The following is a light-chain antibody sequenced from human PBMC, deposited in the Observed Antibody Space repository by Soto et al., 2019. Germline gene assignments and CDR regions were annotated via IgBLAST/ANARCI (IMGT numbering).Light chain of an antibody. V-gene: IGKV4-1*01. CDR1: QSVLYSSNNKNY. CDR3: QQYESTPPT. CDR2: WAS. Sequence: DIVMTQSPDSLAGSLGERATINRKSSQSVLYSSNNKNYLAWYQQRPGQPPKLLIYWASTRESGVPDRFSGSGSGTDVTLTITSLQAEDVSVYYCQQYESTPPTFGQGTKLEI. J-gene: IGKJ2*01.